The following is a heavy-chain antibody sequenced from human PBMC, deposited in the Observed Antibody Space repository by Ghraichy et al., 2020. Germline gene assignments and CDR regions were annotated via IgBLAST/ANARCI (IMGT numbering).Heavy chain of an antibody. V-gene: IGHV3-30-3*01. CDR3: ARDRRDGYNYGFGFDY. CDR2: ISYDGSNK. Sequence: GGSLRLSCAASGFTFSSYAMHWVRQAPGKGLEWVAVISYDGSNKYYADSVKGRFTISRDNSKNTLYLQMNSLRAEDTAVYYCARDRRDGYNYGFGFDYWGQGTLVTVSS. CDR1: GFTFSSYA. J-gene: IGHJ4*02. D-gene: IGHD5-24*01.